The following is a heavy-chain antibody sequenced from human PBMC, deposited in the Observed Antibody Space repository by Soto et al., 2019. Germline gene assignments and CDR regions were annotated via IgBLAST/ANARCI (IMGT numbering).Heavy chain of an antibody. CDR3: ARVRGNYAWYFEY. CDR1: GFTFSSYA. CDR2: ISDSGRST. D-gene: IGHD4-4*01. V-gene: IGHV3-23*01. J-gene: IGHJ4*02. Sequence: PGGSLRLSCAASGFTFSSYAMSWVRQAPGKGLQWVSVISDSGRSTYYSDSVKGRITISRDNAKSSLFLQMNSLRAEDTAVYYCARVRGNYAWYFEYWGEGTLVTVST.